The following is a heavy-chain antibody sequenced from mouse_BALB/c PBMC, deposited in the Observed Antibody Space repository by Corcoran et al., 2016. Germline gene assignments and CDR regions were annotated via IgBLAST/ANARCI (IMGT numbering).Heavy chain of an antibody. CDR2: IYPYNGGT. J-gene: IGHJ3*01. D-gene: IGHD2-1*01. Sequence: ESLLQQSGSKLVKPGATMKIPCKASGSTITDYNMQWGKQRHGKSLEWIGYIYPYNGGTGYNQKFKSKATLTVDNSSSTAYMELRSLTSEDSAVYYCANGNFAYWGQGTLVTVSA. CDR3: ANGNFAY. V-gene: IGHV1S29*02. CDR1: GSTITDYN.